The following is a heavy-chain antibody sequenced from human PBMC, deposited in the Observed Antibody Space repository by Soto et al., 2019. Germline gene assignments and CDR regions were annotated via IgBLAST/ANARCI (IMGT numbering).Heavy chain of an antibody. CDR3: GRGRSGQIVVFY. V-gene: IGHV1-2*02. Sequence: ASVKVSCKASGYTFTGHYIHWVRQAPEQGPEWMGEIGPESGATRYAQRFQGRATMTRDMSITTVYMELNNLSPDDTAVYYCGRGRSGQIVVFYWGQGTPVTVAS. D-gene: IGHD1-26*01. CDR1: GYTFTGHY. J-gene: IGHJ4*02. CDR2: IGPESGAT.